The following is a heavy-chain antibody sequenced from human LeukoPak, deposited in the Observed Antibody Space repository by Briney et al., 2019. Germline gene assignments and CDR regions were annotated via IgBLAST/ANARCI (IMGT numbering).Heavy chain of an antibody. CDR3: ARARLGYSEKD. J-gene: IGHJ4*02. CDR2: IYHSGST. CDR1: GGSINSGGYS. V-gene: IGHV4-30-2*01. Sequence: SQTLSLTCAVSGGSINSGGYSWSWIRQPPGKGLEWIGYIYHSGSTYYNPSLKSRVTISVDRSKNQFSLKLSSVTAADTAVYYCARARLGYSEKDWGQGTLVTVSS. D-gene: IGHD2-21*01.